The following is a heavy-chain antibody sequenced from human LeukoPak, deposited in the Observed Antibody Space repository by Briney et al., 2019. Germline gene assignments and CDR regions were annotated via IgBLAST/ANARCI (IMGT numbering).Heavy chain of an antibody. CDR2: IFYSGST. CDR3: ARGGDSGYDLDYFDY. J-gene: IGHJ4*02. V-gene: IGHV4-59*01. D-gene: IGHD5-12*01. CDR1: GGSISRYY. Sequence: SETLSLTCTVSGGSISRYYWSWIRQPPGKGLEWIGYIFYSGSTNYNPSLKSRVTISVDTSKNQFSLKLSSVTAADTAVYYCARGGDSGYDLDYFDYWGQGTLVTVSS.